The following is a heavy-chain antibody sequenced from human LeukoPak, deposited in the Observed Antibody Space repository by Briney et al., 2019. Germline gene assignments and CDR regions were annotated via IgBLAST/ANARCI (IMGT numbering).Heavy chain of an antibody. D-gene: IGHD5-12*01. CDR1: GFSFSSYS. V-gene: IGHV3-66*01. CDR2: IYGGGNT. J-gene: IGHJ4*02. CDR3: ARWGSIGYSGYDLFDS. Sequence: GGSLRLSCAASGFSFSSYSMNWVRQAPGKGLEWFSVIYGGGNTDYADSVKGRFTISRDNSKNTLYLQMNSLRAEDTAVYYCARWGSIGYSGYDLFDSWGQGTLVTVSS.